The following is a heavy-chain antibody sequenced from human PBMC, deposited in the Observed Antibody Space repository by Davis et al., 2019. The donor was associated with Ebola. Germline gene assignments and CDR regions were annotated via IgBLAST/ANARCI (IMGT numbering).Heavy chain of an antibody. J-gene: IGHJ4*02. Sequence: ASVKVSCKASGYSFNSYAISWVRQAPGQGLEWMGSISAYNGNTDYAQTFQGRVTMTTDTSTSTVYMELRSLRSDDTAVYYCARDSGSCDYWGQGTLVTVSS. D-gene: IGHD1-26*01. CDR2: ISAYNGNT. CDR1: GYSFNSYA. V-gene: IGHV1-18*01. CDR3: ARDSGSCDY.